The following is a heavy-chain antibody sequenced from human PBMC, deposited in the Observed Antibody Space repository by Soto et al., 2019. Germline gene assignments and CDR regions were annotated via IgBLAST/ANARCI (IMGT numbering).Heavy chain of an antibody. CDR2: INYSGST. J-gene: IGHJ4*02. CDR1: GGSISSGGYC. D-gene: IGHD2-15*01. Sequence: PSETLSLTCTVSGGSISSGGYCWSWIRQHPGKGLEWIGYINYSGSTYYNPSLKSRVTISVDTSKNQFSLKLSSVTAADTAVYYCARRGLYCSGGSCYRSFDYWGQGTLVTVSS. CDR3: ARRGLYCSGGSCYRSFDY. V-gene: IGHV4-31*03.